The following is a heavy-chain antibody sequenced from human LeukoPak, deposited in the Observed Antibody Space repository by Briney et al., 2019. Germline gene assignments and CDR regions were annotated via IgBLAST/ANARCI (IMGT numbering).Heavy chain of an antibody. CDR3: ARGPGSSGGAYVGDY. CDR1: GFTFSNHW. CDR2: IDGSGSSI. Sequence: GGSLRLSCAASGFTFSNHWMHWVRHVPGKGLVWVARIDGSGSSISHADFVKGRFSISRGNAKSTLYLQMNSLRAEDTAVYYCARGPGSSGGAYVGDYWGHGTLVTVSS. V-gene: IGHV3-74*01. J-gene: IGHJ4*01. D-gene: IGHD3-22*01.